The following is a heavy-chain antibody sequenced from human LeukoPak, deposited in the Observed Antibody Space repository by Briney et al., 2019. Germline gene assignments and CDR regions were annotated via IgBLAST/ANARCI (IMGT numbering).Heavy chain of an antibody. D-gene: IGHD2-2*01. V-gene: IGHV1-69*13. CDR1: GGTFSSYA. Sequence: ASVKVSCKASGGTFSSYAISWVRQAPGQGLEWMGGIIPIFGTANYAQKFQGRVTITADGSTSTAYMELSSLRSEDTAVYYCASSPSGVPAAIYWFDPWGQGTLVTVSS. CDR2: IIPIFGTA. CDR3: ASSPSGVPAAIYWFDP. J-gene: IGHJ5*02.